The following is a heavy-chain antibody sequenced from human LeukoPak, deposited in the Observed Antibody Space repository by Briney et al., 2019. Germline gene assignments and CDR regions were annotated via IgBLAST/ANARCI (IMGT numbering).Heavy chain of an antibody. CDR2: IIPIFGTA. D-gene: IGHD3-10*01. V-gene: IGHV1-69*06. CDR1: GGTFSSYA. J-gene: IGHJ4*02. CDR3: ARDYGSGSYSFDY. Sequence: GASVKVSCKASGGTFSSYAISWVRQAPGQGLEWMGGIIPIFGTANYAQKFRGRVTITADKSTRTAYMELSSLRSEDTAVYYCARDYGSGSYSFDYWGQGTLVTVSS.